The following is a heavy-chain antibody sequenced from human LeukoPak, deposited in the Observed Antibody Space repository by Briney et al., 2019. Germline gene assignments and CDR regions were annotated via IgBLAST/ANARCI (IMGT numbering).Heavy chain of an antibody. Sequence: GESLKISCKGSGYSFTSYWIGWVHQMPGKGLEWMGIIYPGDSDTRYSPSFQGQVTISADKSISTAYLQWSSLKASDTAMYYCARLKPHCSSTSCYHPSVYYFDYWGQGTLVTVSS. D-gene: IGHD2-2*01. J-gene: IGHJ4*02. CDR2: IYPGDSDT. CDR1: GYSFTSYW. V-gene: IGHV5-51*07. CDR3: ARLKPHCSSTSCYHPSVYYFDY.